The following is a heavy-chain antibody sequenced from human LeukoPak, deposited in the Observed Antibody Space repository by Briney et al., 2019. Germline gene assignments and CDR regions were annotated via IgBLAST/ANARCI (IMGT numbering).Heavy chain of an antibody. Sequence: PGGSLRLSCTASGFTFTSYAMSWVRQAPGQGLKWVLAISSSGGSTYYADSVKARFTISRDNYKNTLSLQMNSLSAEDTAVFYCAKDLMGNRIFDFWGQGTLVTVSS. CDR1: GFTFTSYA. CDR3: AKDLMGNRIFDF. J-gene: IGHJ4*02. CDR2: ISSSGGST. D-gene: IGHD2/OR15-2a*01. V-gene: IGHV3-23*01.